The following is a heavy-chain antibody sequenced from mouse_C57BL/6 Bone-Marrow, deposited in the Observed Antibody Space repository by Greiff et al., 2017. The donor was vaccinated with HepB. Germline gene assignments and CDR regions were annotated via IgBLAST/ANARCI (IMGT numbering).Heavy chain of an antibody. D-gene: IGHD2-5*01. V-gene: IGHV1-80*01. Sequence: QVQLQQSGAELVKPGASVKISCKASGYAFSSYWMNWVKQRPGKGLEWIGQIYPGDGDTNYNGKFKGKATLTADKSSSTAYMQLSSLTSEDAAVYFCARSWGYYSNLFAYWGQGTLVTVSA. J-gene: IGHJ3*01. CDR2: IYPGDGDT. CDR1: GYAFSSYW. CDR3: ARSWGYYSNLFAY.